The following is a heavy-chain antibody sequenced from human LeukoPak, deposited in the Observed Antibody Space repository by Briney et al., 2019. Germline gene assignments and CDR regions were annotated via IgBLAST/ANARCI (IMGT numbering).Heavy chain of an antibody. Sequence: NPSETLSLTCAVYGGSFSGYYWSWIRQPPGKGLEWIGEINHSGSTNYNPSLKSRVTISVDTSKNQFSLKLSSVTAADTAVYYCARGRYYYDSSGTNWFDPWGQGTLVTVSS. D-gene: IGHD3-22*01. CDR3: ARGRYYYDSSGTNWFDP. J-gene: IGHJ5*02. CDR2: INHSGST. CDR1: GGSFSGYY. V-gene: IGHV4-34*01.